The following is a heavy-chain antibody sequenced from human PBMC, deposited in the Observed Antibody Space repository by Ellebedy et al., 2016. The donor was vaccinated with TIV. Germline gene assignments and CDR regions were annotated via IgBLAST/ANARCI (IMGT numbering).Heavy chain of an antibody. CDR3: ARVVIKPAVGDPHYMDV. V-gene: IGHV4-59*01. Sequence: SETLSLTXTVPGGSISSYYWSWIRQPPGKGLEWIGYSYSSGIGNYNPTLKSRVTISVDVYKNQFSLNLSSVTAADTDVYYCARVVIKPAVGDPHYMDVWGKGTTVTVSS. J-gene: IGHJ6*03. D-gene: IGHD2/OR15-2a*01. CDR1: GGSISSYY. CDR2: SYSSGIG.